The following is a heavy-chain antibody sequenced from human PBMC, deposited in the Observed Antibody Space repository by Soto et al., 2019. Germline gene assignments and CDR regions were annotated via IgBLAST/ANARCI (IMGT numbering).Heavy chain of an antibody. CDR1: GFTFSSYG. Sequence: QVPLVESGGGVVQPGRSLRLSCAASGFTFSSYGMHWVRQAPGKGLEWVAVISYDGSNKYYADSVKGRFTIPRDNSKNTLYLQMNSLRAEDTAVYYCAKDQLRGVRGVITYYYGMDVWGQGTTVTVSS. V-gene: IGHV3-30*18. CDR2: ISYDGSNK. J-gene: IGHJ6*02. D-gene: IGHD3-10*01. CDR3: AKDQLRGVRGVITYYYGMDV.